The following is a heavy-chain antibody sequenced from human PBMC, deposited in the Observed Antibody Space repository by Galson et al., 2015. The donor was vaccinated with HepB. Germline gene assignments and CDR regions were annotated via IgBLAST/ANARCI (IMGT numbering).Heavy chain of an antibody. D-gene: IGHD3-3*01. CDR1: GYTFTGYY. Sequence: SVKVSCKASGYTFTGYYMHWVRQAPGQGLEWVGWINPNSGVTNYAQKFQGRVTMTRDTSISTAYIELSRLRSDDTAVYYCTRDVVFGVVLPNWFDPWGQGTLVTVSS. CDR3: TRDVVFGVVLPNWFDP. J-gene: IGHJ5*02. CDR2: INPNSGVT. V-gene: IGHV1-2*02.